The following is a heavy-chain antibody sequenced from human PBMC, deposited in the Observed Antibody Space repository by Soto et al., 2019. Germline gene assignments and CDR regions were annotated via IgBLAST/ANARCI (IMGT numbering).Heavy chain of an antibody. J-gene: IGHJ6*02. CDR2: INPNSGNT. Sequence: QVQLVQFGPEVKKPGASVKVSCKTSGYTFAGFDVYWVRQAPGQGLEWMGWINPNSGNTGYAQKFQGRVTLTKDTSISTAYMELSTLRSDDTAIYYWARGRGAAVVNGMDVWGQGTTVTVSS. D-gene: IGHD6-13*01. CDR3: ARGRGAAVVNGMDV. V-gene: IGHV1-8*01. CDR1: GYTFAGFD.